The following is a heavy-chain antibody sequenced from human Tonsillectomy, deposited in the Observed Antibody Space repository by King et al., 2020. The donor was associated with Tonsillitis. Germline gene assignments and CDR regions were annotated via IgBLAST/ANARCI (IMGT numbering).Heavy chain of an antibody. J-gene: IGHJ4*02. CDR2: INGDGSST. Sequence: QLVQSGGGSVQPGESLRLSCAASGFTFTSYWMHWVRQAPGEGRVWVSRINGDGSSTTYAGSVKGRFTISRDSAKTTLYLQMNSLRAEDTAVYYCARGGSGYSYGAFDDWGQGTLVTVSS. CDR1: GFTFTSYW. CDR3: ARGGSGYSYGAFDD. V-gene: IGHV3-74*02. D-gene: IGHD5-18*01.